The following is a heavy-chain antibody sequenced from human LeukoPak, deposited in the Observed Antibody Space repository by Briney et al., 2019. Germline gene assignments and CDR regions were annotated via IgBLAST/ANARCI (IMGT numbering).Heavy chain of an antibody. CDR2: ISSSGNT. D-gene: IGHD4-11*01. J-gene: IGHJ4*02. V-gene: IGHV4-38-2*01. Sequence: SETRTLTCAVSGYSISSGYYWGWIRQPPGKGLEWIGSISSSGNTYYNPSLKSRISISVDTSKNQFSLKLSSVTAADTAFYYCARRAYSDLYFDYWGQGTL. CDR3: ARRAYSDLYFDY. CDR1: GYSISSGYY.